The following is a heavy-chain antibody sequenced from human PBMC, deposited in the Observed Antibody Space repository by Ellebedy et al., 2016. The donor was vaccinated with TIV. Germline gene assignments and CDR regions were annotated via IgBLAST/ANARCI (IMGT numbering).Heavy chain of an antibody. J-gene: IGHJ3*02. D-gene: IGHD1-26*01. CDR3: ARGGGELLRYAFDI. Sequence: GESLKISCAASGFPFRTYNTYSMNWVRQAPGKGLEWVSYIGSRTNIIYYADSVKGRFTISRDNAKNSLYLQMNSLRDEDTAVYYCARGGGELLRYAFDIWGHGTMVTVSS. CDR1: GFPFRTYNTYS. V-gene: IGHV3-48*02. CDR2: IGSRTNII.